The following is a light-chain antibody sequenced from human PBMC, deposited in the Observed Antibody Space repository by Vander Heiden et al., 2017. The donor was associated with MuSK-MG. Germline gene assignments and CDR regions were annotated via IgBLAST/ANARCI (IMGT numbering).Light chain of an antibody. J-gene: IGKJ4*01. CDR2: GAS. CDR1: QSVSSSY. V-gene: IGKV3-20*01. Sequence: EIVFTQSPGTLSLSPGESATLSCRASQSVSSSYLAWYQQKPGQAPRLLIYGASSRATGSPDRFSGSGSGTDFTLTISRLEPEDFAVYYCQQDGISPRTFGGGTKGEIK. CDR3: QQDGISPRT.